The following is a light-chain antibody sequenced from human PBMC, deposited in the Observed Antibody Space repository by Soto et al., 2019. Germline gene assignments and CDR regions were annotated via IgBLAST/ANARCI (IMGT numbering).Light chain of an antibody. CDR3: QQHNGWPLT. CDR1: HNVGYD. CDR2: DAF. Sequence: EVVLTQSPATLSLSPGERAILSCRASHNVGYDLAWYQQRPGQAPRLLTSDAFNRATGIPARFSGSGSGTDFTLTISSLEPEDCAVYYCQQHNGWPLTFGGGTKVEI. V-gene: IGKV3-11*01. J-gene: IGKJ4*01.